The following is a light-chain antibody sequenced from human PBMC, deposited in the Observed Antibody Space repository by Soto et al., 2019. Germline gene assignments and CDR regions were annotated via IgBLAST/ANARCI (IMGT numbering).Light chain of an antibody. CDR1: QSVSSSY. CDR2: GAS. V-gene: IGKV3-15*01. J-gene: IGKJ1*01. Sequence: EILLTQSPGTLSLSPGERATLSCGASQSVSSSYLAWYQQKPGQAPRLLIYGASTRATGIPARFSGSGSGTEFTLTISSLPSEDFEVYYCQQYNNWPRTFGQGTKVDIK. CDR3: QQYNNWPRT.